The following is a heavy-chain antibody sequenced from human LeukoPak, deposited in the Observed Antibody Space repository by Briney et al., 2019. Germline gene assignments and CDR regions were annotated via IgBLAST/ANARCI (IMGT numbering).Heavy chain of an antibody. V-gene: IGHV1-18*01. J-gene: IGHJ3*02. CDR3: ARVHYYDSSRLDAFDI. CDR1: GYTFTSYG. D-gene: IGHD3-22*01. Sequence: PEASVKVSCKASGYTFTSYGISWVRQAPGQGLEWMAWISAYNGNTNYAQKLQGRVTMTTDTSTSTAYMELRSLRSDDTAVYYCARVHYYDSSRLDAFDIWGQGTMVTVSS. CDR2: ISAYNGNT.